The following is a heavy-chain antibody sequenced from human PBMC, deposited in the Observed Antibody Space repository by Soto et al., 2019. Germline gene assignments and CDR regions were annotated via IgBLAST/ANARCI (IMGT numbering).Heavy chain of an antibody. Sequence: GGSLRLSCAASGFTFSSYAMSWVRQAPGKGLEWVSVISGSGGSTYYADSVKGRFTISRDNSKNTLNLQMNSLRAEDTAVYYCAKERHYYGSGSYSWFAYWGQGTLVTVSS. CDR2: ISGSGGST. CDR3: AKERHYYGSGSYSWFAY. CDR1: GFTFSSYA. D-gene: IGHD3-10*01. J-gene: IGHJ4*02. V-gene: IGHV3-23*01.